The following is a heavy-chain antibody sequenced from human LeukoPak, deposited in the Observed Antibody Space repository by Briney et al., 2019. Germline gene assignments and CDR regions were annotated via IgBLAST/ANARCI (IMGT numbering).Heavy chain of an antibody. Sequence: ASVKVSCKASGYTFTGYYMHWVRQAPGQGLEWMGWISPNSGGTNYAQKFQGRVTMTRDTSISTAYMELSRLRSDDTAVYYCARVGFRGSSWYEVPTYYFDYWGQGTLVTVSS. V-gene: IGHV1-2*02. CDR2: ISPNSGGT. CDR3: ARVGFRGSSWYEVPTYYFDY. J-gene: IGHJ4*02. CDR1: GYTFTGYY. D-gene: IGHD6-13*01.